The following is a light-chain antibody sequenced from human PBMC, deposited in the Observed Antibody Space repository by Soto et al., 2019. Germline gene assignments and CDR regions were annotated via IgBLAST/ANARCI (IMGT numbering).Light chain of an antibody. J-gene: IGKJ1*01. CDR2: DAS. CDR3: QQYNNWPPWT. CDR1: QSVSYY. Sequence: EILMPQSPATLSVSPGERFPFSCRASQSVSYYLAWYPQKPGQAPRLLIYDASTRATGVPVRFSGSGSGTEFTLTISSLQSEDFAVYYCQQYNNWPPWTVGQGTKVDIK. V-gene: IGKV3-15*01.